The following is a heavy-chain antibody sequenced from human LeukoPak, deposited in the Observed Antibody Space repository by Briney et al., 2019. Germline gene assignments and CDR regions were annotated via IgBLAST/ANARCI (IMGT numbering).Heavy chain of an antibody. CDR3: AKDLSQYQLXLXPXVXY. J-gene: IGHJ4*01. CDR1: GFTFSSYG. V-gene: IGHV3-30*02. Sequence: GGSLRLSCAASGFTFSSYGMHWVRQAPGKGLEWVAFIRYDGSNKYYADSVKGRFTISRGNSKNTLYLQMNSLRAEDTAVYYCAKDLSQYQLXLXPXVXYWGXGXXXT. D-gene: IGHD2-2*01. CDR2: IRYDGSNK.